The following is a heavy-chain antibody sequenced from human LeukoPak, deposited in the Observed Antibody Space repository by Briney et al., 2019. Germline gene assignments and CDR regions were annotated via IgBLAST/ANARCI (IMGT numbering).Heavy chain of an antibody. CDR2: IYYSGST. V-gene: IGHV4-61*01. CDR3: ARAAYSASYHSDY. Sequence: KPSETLSLTCTVSGGSVNSGSYYWNWIRRPPGKGLEWIGYIYYSGSTNYNPSLRSRVTISVDTSKNQFSLKLSSVTAADTAVYYCARAAYSASYHSDYCGQGTLVTVSS. J-gene: IGHJ4*02. D-gene: IGHD1-26*01. CDR1: GGSVNSGSYY.